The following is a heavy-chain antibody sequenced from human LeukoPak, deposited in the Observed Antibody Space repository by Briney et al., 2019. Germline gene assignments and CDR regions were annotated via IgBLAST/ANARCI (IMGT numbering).Heavy chain of an antibody. V-gene: IGHV3-30*04. CDR3: ARADALVELGY. J-gene: IGHJ4*02. CDR2: ISYDGSNK. CDR1: GFTFSSYA. D-gene: IGHD3-3*02. Sequence: GGSLRLSCAASGFTFSSYAMHWVRQAPGKGLEWVAVISYDGSNKYYADSVKGRFTISRDNSKNTLYLQMNSLGAEDTAVYYCARADALVELGYWGQGTLVTVSS.